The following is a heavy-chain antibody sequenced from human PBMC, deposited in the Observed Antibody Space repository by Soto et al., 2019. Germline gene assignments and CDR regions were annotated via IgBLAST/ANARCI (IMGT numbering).Heavy chain of an antibody. J-gene: IGHJ4*02. CDR3: ARERSSSFDY. CDR2: IYYSGST. Sequence: PSETLSLTCTVSGGFISSGGYYWSWIRQHPGKGLEWIGYIYYSGSTYYNPSLKSRVTISVDTSKNQFSLKLSSVTAADTAVYYCARERSSSFDYWGQGALVTVSS. D-gene: IGHD6-6*01. V-gene: IGHV4-31*03. CDR1: GGFISSGGYY.